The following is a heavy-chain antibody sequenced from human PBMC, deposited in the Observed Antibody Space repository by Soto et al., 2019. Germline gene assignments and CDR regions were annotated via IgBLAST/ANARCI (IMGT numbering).Heavy chain of an antibody. V-gene: IGHV3-30*18. J-gene: IGHJ6*03. CDR1: GFTFSSYG. CDR3: AKEGKNYYYYMDV. CDR2: ISYDGSNK. Sequence: GGSLRLSCAASGFTFSSYGMHWVRQAPGKGLEWVAVISYDGSNKYYADSVKGRFTISRDNSKNTLYLQMNSLRAEDTAVYYCAKEGKNYYYYMDVWGKGTTVTVSS.